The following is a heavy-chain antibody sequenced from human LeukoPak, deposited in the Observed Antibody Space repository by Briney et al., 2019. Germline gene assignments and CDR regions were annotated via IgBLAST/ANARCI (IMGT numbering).Heavy chain of an antibody. J-gene: IGHJ4*02. Sequence: PGGSLRLSCAASGFTFSDHYMDWVRQAPGKGLEWVARTRNKANSYTTEYAASVKGRFTISRDDSKNSLYQQMTSLETEDTAVYYCVRLDCSRTSCYFDYWGQGTLVTVSS. V-gene: IGHV3-72*01. CDR1: GFTFSDHY. D-gene: IGHD2-2*01. CDR3: VRLDCSRTSCYFDY. CDR2: TRNKANSYTT.